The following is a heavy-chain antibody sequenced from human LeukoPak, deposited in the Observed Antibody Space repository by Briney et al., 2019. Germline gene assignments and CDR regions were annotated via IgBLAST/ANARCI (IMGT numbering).Heavy chain of an antibody. D-gene: IGHD3-3*01. V-gene: IGHV4-34*01. CDR3: ARGRGVFWSGYYSDY. J-gene: IGHJ4*02. CDR1: GGSFSGYY. CDR2: ISHSGST. Sequence: PSETLSLTCAVYGGSFSGYYWSWIRQPPGKGLEWIGEISHSGSTNYNPSLKSRVTISVDTSKNQFSLKLSSVTAADTAVYYCARGRGVFWSGYYSDYWGQGTLVTVSS.